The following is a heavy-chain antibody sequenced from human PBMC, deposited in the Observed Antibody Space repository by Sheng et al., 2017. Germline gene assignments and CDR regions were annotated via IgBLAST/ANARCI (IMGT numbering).Heavy chain of an antibody. Sequence: QVQLQQWGAGLLKPSETLSLTCAVYGGSFSGYYWSWIRQPPGKGLEWIGEINHSGSTNYNPSLKSRVTISVDTSKNQFSLKLSSVTAADTAVYYCARGWTMVRGVIITRGSRYWGQGTLVTVSS. CDR2: INHSGST. CDR1: GGSFSGYY. V-gene: IGHV4-34*01. D-gene: IGHD3-10*01. J-gene: IGHJ4*02. CDR3: ARGWTMVRGVIITRGSRY.